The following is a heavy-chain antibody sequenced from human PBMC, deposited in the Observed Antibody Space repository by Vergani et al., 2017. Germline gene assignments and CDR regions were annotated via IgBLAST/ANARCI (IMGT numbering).Heavy chain of an antibody. D-gene: IGHD2-2*02. CDR2: IYHSGST. CDR3: ARGRIDCSSTSCYTPWFDP. CDR1: GYSISSGYY. J-gene: IGHJ5*02. V-gene: IGHV4-38-2*01. Sequence: QVQPQESGPGLVKPSETLSLTCAVSGYSISSGYYWGWIRQPPGKGLEWIGSIYHSGSTNYNPSLKSRVTISVDTSKNQFSLKLSSVTAADTAVYYCARGRIDCSSTSCYTPWFDPWGQGTLVTVSS.